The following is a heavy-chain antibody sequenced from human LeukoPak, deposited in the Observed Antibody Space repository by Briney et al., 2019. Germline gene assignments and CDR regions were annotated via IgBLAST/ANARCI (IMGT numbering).Heavy chain of an antibody. D-gene: IGHD3-3*01. CDR1: GFSFSTYG. V-gene: IGHV3-30*03. CDR2: ISYDGSNK. CDR3: GAGILFLDY. Sequence: GGSLRLSCAASGFSFSTYGMRWVRQAPGKGLEWVALISYDGSNKYYADSVKGRFTISRDNSKNTLYLQMNSLKTEDTAVYYCGAGILFLDYWGQGTLVTVSS. J-gene: IGHJ4*02.